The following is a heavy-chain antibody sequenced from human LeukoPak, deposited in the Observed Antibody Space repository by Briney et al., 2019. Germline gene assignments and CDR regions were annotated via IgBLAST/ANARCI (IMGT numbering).Heavy chain of an antibody. Sequence: GGSLRLSCAASGFTFSSYWMSWVRQAPGKGLEWVANIKQDGSEKYYVDSVKGRFTISRDNAKNSLYLQMNSLRAEDTAVYYCARDSKEYYYDSSGYGLGFDYWGQGTLVTVSS. J-gene: IGHJ4*02. CDR1: GFTFSSYW. CDR3: ARDSKEYYYDSSGYGLGFDY. D-gene: IGHD3-22*01. V-gene: IGHV3-7*01. CDR2: IKQDGSEK.